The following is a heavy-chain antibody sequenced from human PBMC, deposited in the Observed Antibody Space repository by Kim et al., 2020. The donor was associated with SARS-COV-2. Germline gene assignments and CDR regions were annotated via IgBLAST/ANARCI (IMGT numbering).Heavy chain of an antibody. D-gene: IGHD1-26*01. V-gene: IGHV1-69*01. CDR3: ARDPGYSGSPGGFDY. J-gene: IGHJ4*02. Sequence: QKFQGRVTITADESTSTAYMELSSLRSEDTAVYYCARDPGYSGSPGGFDYWGQGTLVTVSS.